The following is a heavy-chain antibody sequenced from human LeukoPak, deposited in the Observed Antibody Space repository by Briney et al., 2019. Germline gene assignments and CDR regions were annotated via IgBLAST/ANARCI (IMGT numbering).Heavy chain of an antibody. Sequence: PSETLSLTCTVSGGSISSYYWSWIRQPPGKGLEWIGEINHSGSTNYNPSLKSRVTISVDTSKNQFSLKLSSVTAADTAVYYCARLAVAGFYYFDYWGQGTLVTVSS. CDR2: INHSGST. CDR3: ARLAVAGFYYFDY. J-gene: IGHJ4*02. CDR1: GGSISSYY. D-gene: IGHD6-19*01. V-gene: IGHV4-34*01.